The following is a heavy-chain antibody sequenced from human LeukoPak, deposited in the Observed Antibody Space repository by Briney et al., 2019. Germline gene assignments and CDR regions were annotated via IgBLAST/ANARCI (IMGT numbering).Heavy chain of an antibody. J-gene: IGHJ4*02. D-gene: IGHD3-10*01. V-gene: IGHV1-8*01. CDR1: GYTFTSYD. Sequence: ASVKVSCKASGYTFTSYDINWVRQATGQGLEWMGWMNPNSGNTGYAQKFQGRVTMTRNTSISTAYMELSSLRSEDTAVYYCARSYYGSGISYYWGQGTLVTLSS. CDR3: ARSYYGSGISYY. CDR2: MNPNSGNT.